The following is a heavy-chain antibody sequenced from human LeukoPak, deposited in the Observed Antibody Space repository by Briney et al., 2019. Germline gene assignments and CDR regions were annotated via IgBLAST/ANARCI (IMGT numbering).Heavy chain of an antibody. CDR1: GGSISSSSYY. Sequence: AETLSLTCTVSGGSISSSSYYWGWIRQPPGKGLEWIGSIYYSGSTYYNPSLKSRVTISVDTSKNQFSLKLSSVTAADTAVYYCARDSPHGGYGDAFDTWGQGTMVTVSS. V-gene: IGHV4-39*07. D-gene: IGHD5-18*01. CDR2: IYYSGST. CDR3: ARDSPHGGYGDAFDT. J-gene: IGHJ3*02.